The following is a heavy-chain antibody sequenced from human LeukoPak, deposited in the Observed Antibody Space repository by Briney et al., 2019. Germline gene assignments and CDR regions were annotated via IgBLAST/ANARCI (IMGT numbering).Heavy chain of an antibody. J-gene: IGHJ3*02. CDR1: GFTFSSYS. CDR3: AKGGDSYGSGSYRDGFDI. D-gene: IGHD3-10*01. Sequence: TGGSLRLSWAASGFTFSSYSMNWVRQAPGKGLEWVSFISTSSSYIYYADSVKGRFTISRDNAKNSLYLQMNSLRAEDTAVYYCAKGGDSYGSGSYRDGFDIWGQGTRATVSS. CDR2: ISTSSSYI. V-gene: IGHV3-21*01.